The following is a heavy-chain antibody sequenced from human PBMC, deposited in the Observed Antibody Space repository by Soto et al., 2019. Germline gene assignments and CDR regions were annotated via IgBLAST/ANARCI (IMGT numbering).Heavy chain of an antibody. CDR2: ISPYNGNT. Sequence: VASVKVSCKASGYTFANYGFSWVRQAPGQGLEWMGWISPYNGNTHYVQNFQGRITMTTDTSTSTAFLELRTLRSDDTAVYYCARVPTPIHGDSNKSNWLDPWGQGTLVTVSS. CDR3: ARVPTPIHGDSNKSNWLDP. CDR1: GYTFANYG. J-gene: IGHJ5*02. D-gene: IGHD3-10*01. V-gene: IGHV1-18*04.